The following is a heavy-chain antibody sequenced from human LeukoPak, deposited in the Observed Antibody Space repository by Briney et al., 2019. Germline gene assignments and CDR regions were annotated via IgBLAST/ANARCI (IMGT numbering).Heavy chain of an antibody. J-gene: IGHJ4*02. CDR2: ISAYNGNT. Sequence: ASVKVSCKASGYTFTSYGISWVRQAPGQGLEWLGWISAYNGNTNYAQKLQGRVTMTTDTSTSTAYMELRSLRSDDTAVYYCALPDYYDSSGYYQTFDYWGQGTLVTVSS. CDR1: GYTFTSYG. V-gene: IGHV1-18*01. CDR3: ALPDYYDSSGYYQTFDY. D-gene: IGHD3-22*01.